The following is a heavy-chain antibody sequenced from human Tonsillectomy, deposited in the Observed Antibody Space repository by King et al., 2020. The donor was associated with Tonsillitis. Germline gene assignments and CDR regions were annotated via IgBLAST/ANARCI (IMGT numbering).Heavy chain of an antibody. CDR2: IRSKANSYST. J-gene: IGHJ4*02. Sequence: VQLVESGGGVVQPGGSLKLSFAASGFTFSDSAMHWVRPASGKGLEWVGRIRSKANSYSTVYGASVKGRFTISRDDSKNTAYLEMNSLKTEDTAVYYCTRLGIAAAGTDYWGQGTLVTVSS. CDR1: GFTFSDSA. V-gene: IGHV3-73*01. D-gene: IGHD6-13*01. CDR3: TRLGIAAAGTDY.